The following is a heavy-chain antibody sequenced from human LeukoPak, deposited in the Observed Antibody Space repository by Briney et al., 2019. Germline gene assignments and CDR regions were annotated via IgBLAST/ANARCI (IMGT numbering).Heavy chain of an antibody. CDR1: GYPFTSYD. Sequence: ASVKVSCKASGYPFTSYDINWVRQATGQGLEWMGWMNPNSGNTGYAQKFQGRVTMTKNTSITKAYIELSSLRSEDTAVYYCARALSWTTESYYYMDVWGKGTTVTVSS. CDR3: ARALSWTTESYYYMDV. V-gene: IGHV1-8*01. D-gene: IGHD3/OR15-3a*01. CDR2: MNPNSGNT. J-gene: IGHJ6*03.